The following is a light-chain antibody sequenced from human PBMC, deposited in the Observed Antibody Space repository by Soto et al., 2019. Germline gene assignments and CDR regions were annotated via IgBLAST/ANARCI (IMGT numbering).Light chain of an antibody. CDR3: HQHGSAPNT. Sequence: IVLTKAPGTLPLSPGEGASVSGRASQRRNSGYLVWYQQKPGQAPRLLIYGASSRATVIPDEYSGSRSGTSFTLTILTLKPEEFGGDFCHQHGSAPNTFGHRTKLDI. J-gene: IGKJ2*01. CDR2: GAS. CDR1: QRRNSGY. V-gene: IGKV3-20*01.